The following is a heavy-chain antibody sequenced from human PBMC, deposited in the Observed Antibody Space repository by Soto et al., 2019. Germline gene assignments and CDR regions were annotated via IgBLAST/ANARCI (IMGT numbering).Heavy chain of an antibody. V-gene: IGHV3-30*18. CDR3: AKLWSGSYFGIDY. CDR1: GFTFSSYG. J-gene: IGHJ4*02. D-gene: IGHD1-26*01. CDR2: ISYDGSNK. Sequence: GGSLRLSCAASGFTFSSYGMHWVRQAPGKGLEWVAVISYDGSNKYYADSVKGRFTISRDNSKNTLYLQMNSLRAEATAVYYCAKLWSGSYFGIDYWGQGTLVTVSS.